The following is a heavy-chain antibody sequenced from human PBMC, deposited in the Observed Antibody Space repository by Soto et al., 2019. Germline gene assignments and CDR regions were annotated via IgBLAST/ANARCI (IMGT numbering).Heavy chain of an antibody. CDR2: ISMDSDTI. V-gene: IGHV3-11*04. D-gene: IGHD3-3*01. J-gene: IGHJ6*02. CDR1: GFTFSDYY. CDR3: ARLYYDYV. Sequence: GGSLRLSCAASGFTFSDYYMSWIRQAPGKGLEWVSYISMDSDTIHYADSVKGRFTISRDDPENSLYLQMNSLRDEDTATYYCARLYYDYVWGQGTTVTVSS.